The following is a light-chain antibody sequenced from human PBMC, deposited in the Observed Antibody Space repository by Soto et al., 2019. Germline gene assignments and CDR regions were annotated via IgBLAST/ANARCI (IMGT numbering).Light chain of an antibody. CDR1: SSDVGSYNL. CDR3: CSYEASSTFV. J-gene: IGLJ1*01. Sequence: QSVLTQPASVSGSPGQSITISCTGTSSDVGSYNLVSWYQQHPGKAPKLMIYEVSKRPSGVSNRFSGSKSGDTASLTISGLQAEDEADYYCCSYEASSTFVFGTMTKVTDL. V-gene: IGLV2-23*02. CDR2: EVS.